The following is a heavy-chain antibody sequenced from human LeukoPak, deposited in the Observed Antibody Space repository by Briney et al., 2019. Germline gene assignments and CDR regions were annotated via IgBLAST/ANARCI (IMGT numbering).Heavy chain of an antibody. CDR2: ISGSGGTT. Sequence: GGSLRLSCAASGFTLSSYAMSWVRQAPGKGLEWVAGISGSGGTTFYADSVRGRFTFSRDNSKNTLYLQMNSLRAEDTAIYYCAKENYYDSSGYWFYWGQGTLVTVSS. D-gene: IGHD3-22*01. CDR1: GFTLSSYA. CDR3: AKENYYDSSGYWFY. J-gene: IGHJ4*02. V-gene: IGHV3-23*01.